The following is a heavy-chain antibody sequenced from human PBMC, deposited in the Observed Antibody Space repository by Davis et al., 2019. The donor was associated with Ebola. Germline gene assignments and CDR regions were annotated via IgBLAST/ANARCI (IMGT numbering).Heavy chain of an antibody. Sequence: ASVKVSCKASGYTFTGYYMHWVRQAPGQGLEWMGWTNPNSGGTNYAQKFQGWVTMTRDTSISTAYMELSRLRSDDTAVYYCARGPSITIFGVVPPYGMDVWGQGTTVTVSS. D-gene: IGHD3-3*01. CDR2: TNPNSGGT. CDR1: GYTFTGYY. CDR3: ARGPSITIFGVVPPYGMDV. J-gene: IGHJ6*02. V-gene: IGHV1-2*04.